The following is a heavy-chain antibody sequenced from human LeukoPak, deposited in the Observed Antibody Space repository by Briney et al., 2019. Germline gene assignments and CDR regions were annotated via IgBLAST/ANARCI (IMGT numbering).Heavy chain of an antibody. CDR2: ISYDGHNT. CDR3: ARDLGQYYDTSDNWFDP. CDR1: EITLSNYW. J-gene: IGHJ5*02. D-gene: IGHD3-22*01. Sequence: GGSLRLSCAASEITLSNYWIHWVRQAPGKGLVWVSRISYDGHNTNYADSVKGRFTISRDAAKNTLNLQMNSLRAEDTAVYYCARDLGQYYDTSDNWFDPWGQGTLVTVSS. V-gene: IGHV3-74*01.